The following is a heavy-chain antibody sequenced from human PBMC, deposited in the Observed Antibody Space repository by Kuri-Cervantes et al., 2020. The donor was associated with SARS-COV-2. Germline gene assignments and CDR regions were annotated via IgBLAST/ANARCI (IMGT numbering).Heavy chain of an antibody. J-gene: IGHJ6*02. Sequence: SETLSLTCTVSGGSISSGSYYWSWIRQPAGKGLEWIGRIYSSGTTNYSPSLKSRVTISIDTSKTHFSLQLSSVTAADTAVYYCARSQHSASRFYYYGVDLWGQGTTVTVSS. CDR2: IYSSGTT. CDR3: ARSQHSASRFYYYGVDL. D-gene: IGHD3-3*01. CDR1: GGSISSGSYY. V-gene: IGHV4-61*02.